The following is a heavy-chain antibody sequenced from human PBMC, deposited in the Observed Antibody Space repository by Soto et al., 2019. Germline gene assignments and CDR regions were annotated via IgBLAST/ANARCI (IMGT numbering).Heavy chain of an antibody. CDR2: IYYSGST. D-gene: IGHD5-18*01. CDR1: GCSISSSSYY. Sequence: SETLSLTCTVSGCSISSSSYYWGWIRQPPGKGLEWIGSIYYSGSTYYNPSLKSRVTISVDTSKNQFSLKLSSVTAADTAVYYCARRPVDTATGFDYWGQGTLVTVSS. J-gene: IGHJ4*02. CDR3: ARRPVDTATGFDY. V-gene: IGHV4-39*01.